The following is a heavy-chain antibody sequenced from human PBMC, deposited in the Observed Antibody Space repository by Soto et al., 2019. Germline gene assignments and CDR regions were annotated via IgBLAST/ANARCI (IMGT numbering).Heavy chain of an antibody. CDR2: INPNSGGT. Sequence: ASVKVSCKASGYTFTGYYMHWVRQAPGQGLEWMGWINPNSGGTNYAQKFQGWVTMTRDTSINTAYMELSSLRSDDTAVYYCARAGRGGSGVVIIPDYYYYGMDVWGQGTTVTVSS. V-gene: IGHV1-2*04. J-gene: IGHJ6*02. CDR1: GYTFTGYY. CDR3: ARAGRGGSGVVIIPDYYYYGMDV. D-gene: IGHD3-3*01.